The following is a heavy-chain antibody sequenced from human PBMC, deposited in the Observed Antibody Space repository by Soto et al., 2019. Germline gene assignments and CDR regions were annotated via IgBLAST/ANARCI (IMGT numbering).Heavy chain of an antibody. CDR2: ISYSGST. CDR3: ARGGGSGSYRGEYYYYYGMDV. V-gene: IGHV4-30-4*01. CDR1: GGSISSGNYY. Sequence: PSETLSLTCTVSGGSISSGNYYWSWIRQPPGKGLEWFGFISYSGSTYYSTSLKSRVTISVDTSKSQFSLKLSSVTAADTAVYYCARGGGSGSYRGEYYYYYGMDVWGQGTTVTVSS. J-gene: IGHJ6*02. D-gene: IGHD3-10*01.